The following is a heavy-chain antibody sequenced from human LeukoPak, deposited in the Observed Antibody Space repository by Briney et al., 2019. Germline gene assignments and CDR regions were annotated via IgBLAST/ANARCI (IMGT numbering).Heavy chain of an antibody. CDR2: ISGSGGST. J-gene: IGHJ4*02. CDR1: GFTFSSYG. V-gene: IGHV3-23*01. Sequence: PGGSLRLSCAASGFTFSSYGMSWVRQAPGKGLEWVSAISGSGGSTYYADSVKGRFTISRDNSKNTLYLQMNSLRAEDTAVYYCARAFYGSGSYPDYWGQGTLVTVSS. CDR3: ARAFYGSGSYPDY. D-gene: IGHD3-10*01.